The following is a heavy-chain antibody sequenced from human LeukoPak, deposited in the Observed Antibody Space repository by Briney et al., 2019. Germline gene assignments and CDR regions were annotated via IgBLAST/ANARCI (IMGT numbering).Heavy chain of an antibody. V-gene: IGHV4-59*01. J-gene: IGHJ4*02. Sequence: PSETLSLTCTVSSGSISSYYWSWIRQPPGKGLEWIGYIYYSGSTNYNPSLKSRVTISVDTSKNQFSLKLSSVTAADTAVYYCARDWCSGGSCWGYFDYWGQGTLVTVSS. CDR1: SGSISSYY. CDR2: IYYSGST. CDR3: ARDWCSGGSCWGYFDY. D-gene: IGHD2-15*01.